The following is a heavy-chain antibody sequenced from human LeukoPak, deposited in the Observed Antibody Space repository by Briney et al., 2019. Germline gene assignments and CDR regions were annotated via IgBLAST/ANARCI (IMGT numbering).Heavy chain of an antibody. J-gene: IGHJ5*02. D-gene: IGHD4-17*01. V-gene: IGHV1-69*05. Sequence: SVKVSCKTSGGTFNNSAISWVRQAPGQGLEWLGGIMPLFGTAGYAQKFQGRVTITKDESTRTVYLELTSMTSDDTAVYYCARDVHGDYGSGWFDPWGQGNLVSVSS. CDR2: IMPLFGTA. CDR1: GGTFNNSA. CDR3: ARDVHGDYGSGWFDP.